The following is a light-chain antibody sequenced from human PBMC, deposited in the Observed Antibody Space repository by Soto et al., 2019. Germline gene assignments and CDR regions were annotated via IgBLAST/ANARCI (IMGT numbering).Light chain of an antibody. Sequence: DIQMTQSPSSLSASVVDRVTITFRASQSISSYLNWYQQKPGKAPKLPIYAASSLQSGVPSRFSGSGSGTDFTLTISSLQPEDFATYYCQQYNSYPITFGQGTRLEIK. CDR3: QQYNSYPIT. V-gene: IGKV1-39*01. J-gene: IGKJ5*01. CDR1: QSISSY. CDR2: AAS.